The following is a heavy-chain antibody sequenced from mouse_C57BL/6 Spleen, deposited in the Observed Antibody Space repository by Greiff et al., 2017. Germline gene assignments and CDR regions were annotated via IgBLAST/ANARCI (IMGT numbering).Heavy chain of an antibody. CDR3: ASSSSYAMDY. V-gene: IGHV5-17*01. D-gene: IGHD1-1*01. CDR1: GFTFSDYG. CDR2: ISSCSSTI. J-gene: IGHJ4*01. Sequence: EVKLVESGGGLVKPGGSLKLSCAASGFTFSDYGMNWVRQAPEKGLEWVAYISSCSSTIYYADTVKGRFTISRDNAKNTLFLQMTSRRSEDTAMYYCASSSSYAMDYWGQGTSVTVSS.